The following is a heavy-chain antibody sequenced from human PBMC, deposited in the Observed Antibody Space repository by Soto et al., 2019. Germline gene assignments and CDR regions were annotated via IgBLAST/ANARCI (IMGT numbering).Heavy chain of an antibody. V-gene: IGHV4-39*01. Sequence: SETLSLTCTVSGGSISSSSYYWGWIRQPPGKGLEWIGSIYYSGSTYYNPSLKSRVTISVDTSKNQFSLKLSSVTAAGTAVYYCARQGSCYAGICRVNWFDPWGQGTLVTVSS. D-gene: IGHD2-2*01. CDR2: IYYSGST. J-gene: IGHJ5*02. CDR1: GGSISSSSYY. CDR3: ARQGSCYAGICRVNWFDP.